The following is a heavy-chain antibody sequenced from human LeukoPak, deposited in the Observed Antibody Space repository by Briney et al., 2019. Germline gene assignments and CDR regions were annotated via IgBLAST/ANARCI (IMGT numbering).Heavy chain of an antibody. J-gene: IGHJ4*02. V-gene: IGHV3-7*01. D-gene: IGHD1-26*01. CDR2: IKQDGSEK. CDR3: ARVGSGSYYPRWDY. CDR1: GFTFSSYW. Sequence: HPGGSLRLSCAASGFTFSSYWMNWVRQAPGRGLEWVANIKQDGSEKYYVDSVKGRFTISRDNAKNSLYLQMNSLRAEDTAVYYCARVGSGSYYPRWDYWGQGTLVTVSS.